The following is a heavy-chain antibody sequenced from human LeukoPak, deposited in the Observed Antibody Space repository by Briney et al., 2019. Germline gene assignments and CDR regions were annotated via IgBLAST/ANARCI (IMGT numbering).Heavy chain of an antibody. J-gene: IGHJ6*02. CDR2: IYYSGHS. D-gene: IGHD3-9*01. Sequence: SETLSLTCTVSGGSIVSTDYYWGWIRQPPGKGLQWIGSIYYSGHSYSNLSLKSGVTISVELSKNQFSLKLSSVTAADTALYYCARQRNYDILTGYRRGYGMDVWGQGTTVSVSS. V-gene: IGHV4-39*01. CDR1: GGSIVSTDYY. CDR3: ARQRNYDILTGYRRGYGMDV.